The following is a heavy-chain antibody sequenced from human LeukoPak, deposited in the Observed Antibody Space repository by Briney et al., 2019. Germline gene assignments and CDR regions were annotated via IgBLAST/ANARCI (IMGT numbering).Heavy chain of an antibody. V-gene: IGHV3-9*01. Sequence: GGSLRLSCAASGFTFDDYAMHWVRQAPGKGLEWVSGISWNSGSIGYADSVKGRFTISRDNAKNSLYLQMNSLRGEDTAVFYCASGSATAIRIWGQGTLVTVSS. CDR1: GFTFDDYA. D-gene: IGHD2-2*02. CDR2: ISWNSGSI. J-gene: IGHJ4*02. CDR3: ASGSATAIRI.